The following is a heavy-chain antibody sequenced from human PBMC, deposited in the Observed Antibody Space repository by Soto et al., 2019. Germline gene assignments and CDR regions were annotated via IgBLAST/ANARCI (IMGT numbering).Heavy chain of an antibody. D-gene: IGHD6-13*01. V-gene: IGHV1-69*06. Sequence: QVQLVQSGAEVKKPGSSVKVSCKASGGTFSSYAISWVRQSPGQGLEWMGGIIPIVGTANYAQKFQGRVTIPADNSKSTAYLELSRLRSEDTAVYYCARAAEFRSWYGADQRWFDPCGKVTLVAVSS. CDR3: ARAAEFRSWYGADQRWFDP. CDR2: IIPIVGTA. J-gene: IGHJ5*02. CDR1: GGTFSSYA.